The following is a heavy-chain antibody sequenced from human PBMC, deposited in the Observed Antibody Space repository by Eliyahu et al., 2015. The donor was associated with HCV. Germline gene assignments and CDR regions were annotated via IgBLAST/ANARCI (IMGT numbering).Heavy chain of an antibody. CDR1: GXPFSNQX. CDR2: XSXDETNE. V-gene: IGHV3-30*03. J-gene: IGHJ4*02. Sequence: QVQLVESGGGVVQPGGSXCXSCPVPGXPFSNQXMPGVRPGPGGGLEWVAVXSXDETNEYYLDXVKGRFSISRDNPKNTLYLQMNSLRAEDAAVYYCARGYTGSCIDYWGQGTLVTVSS. D-gene: IGHD1-26*01. CDR3: ARGYTGSCIDY.